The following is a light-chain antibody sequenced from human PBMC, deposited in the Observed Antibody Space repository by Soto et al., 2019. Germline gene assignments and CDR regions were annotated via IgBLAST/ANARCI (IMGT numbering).Light chain of an antibody. CDR2: AAS. CDR3: QQLNSYPGLT. J-gene: IGKJ4*01. Sequence: DIPLTQSPSFLSASVGDRVTITCRASQGISSYLAWYQQKPGKAPKLLIYAASTLQSGVPSRFSGSGSGTEFTLTISSLQPEDFATYCCQQLNSYPGLTFGGGTKVEIK. V-gene: IGKV1-9*01. CDR1: QGISSY.